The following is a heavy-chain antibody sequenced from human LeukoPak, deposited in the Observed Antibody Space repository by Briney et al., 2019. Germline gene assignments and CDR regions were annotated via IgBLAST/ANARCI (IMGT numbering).Heavy chain of an antibody. V-gene: IGHV4-30-4*08. CDR2: IYYSGST. CDR3: ARERYCSSTSCRWFDP. J-gene: IGHJ5*02. CDR1: GGSISSGDYY. D-gene: IGHD2-2*01. Sequence: KASETLSLTCTVSGGSISSGDYYWSWLRQPPGKGLEWIGYIYYSGSTYYNPSLKSRVTISVDTSKNQFSLKLSSVTAADTAAYYCARERYCSSTSCRWFDPWGQGTLVTVSS.